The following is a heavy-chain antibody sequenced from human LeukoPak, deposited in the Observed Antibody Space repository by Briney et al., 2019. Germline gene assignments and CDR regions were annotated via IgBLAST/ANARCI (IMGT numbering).Heavy chain of an antibody. CDR3: AKDHPTISH. V-gene: IGHV3-30*02. CDR1: GFTFSSYG. J-gene: IGHJ4*02. CDR2: IRYDGSST. Sequence: GESLRLSCAASGFTFSSYGMHWVRQAPGKGLEWVAFIRYDGSSTYYADSVKGRFTISRDTSKNTLYLQMNSLRAEDTAVYYCAKDHPTISHWGQGTLVTVS. D-gene: IGHD3-3*01.